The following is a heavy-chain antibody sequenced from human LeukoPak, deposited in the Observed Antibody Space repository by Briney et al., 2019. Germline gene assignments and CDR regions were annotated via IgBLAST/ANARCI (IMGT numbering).Heavy chain of an antibody. CDR1: GFTFRGSW. D-gene: IGHD3-3*01. CDR2: INQDGSEQ. Sequence: PGGSLRLSCVGSGFTFRGSWMTWVRQAPGKGPEWVANINQDGSEQYYVDSVLGRFIISRDNAKSTLYLQSNSLRAEDTATYHCATVGYDFWSGYYFESWGQGTPVTVSS. CDR3: ATVGYDFWSGYYFES. J-gene: IGHJ4*02. V-gene: IGHV3-7*01.